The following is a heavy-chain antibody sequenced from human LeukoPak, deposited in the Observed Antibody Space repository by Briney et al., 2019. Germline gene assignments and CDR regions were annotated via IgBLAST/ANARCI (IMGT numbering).Heavy chain of an antibody. CDR3: ARDPWSSPYDYVWGT. J-gene: IGHJ5*02. Sequence: GGSLRLSCAASGFTFSDYYMSWIRQAPGKGLEWVSYISTSSSYTKYADSVKGRFTISRDNTKNSLFLQMNSLSAEDTAVYYCARDPWSSPYDYVWGTWGQGTLVTVSS. V-gene: IGHV3-11*05. CDR1: GFTFSDYY. D-gene: IGHD3-16*01. CDR2: ISTSSSYT.